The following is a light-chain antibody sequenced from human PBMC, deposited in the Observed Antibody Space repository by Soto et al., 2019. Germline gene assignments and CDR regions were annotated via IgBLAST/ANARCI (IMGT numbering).Light chain of an antibody. Sequence: EIVMTQSPATLSVSPGERATLSCRASQSVSSNLAWYQQKPCQAPRLLIYGASTRATGIPARFSGSGSGTEFPLTLSRLQSEDFAVYYCQQYNNWQFTFCPGTKVDI. CDR3: QQYNNWQFT. J-gene: IGKJ3*01. CDR2: GAS. CDR1: QSVSSN. V-gene: IGKV3-15*01.